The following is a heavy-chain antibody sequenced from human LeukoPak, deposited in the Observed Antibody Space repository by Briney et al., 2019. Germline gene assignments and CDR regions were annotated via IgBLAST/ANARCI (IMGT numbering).Heavy chain of an antibody. V-gene: IGHV1-69*04. J-gene: IGHJ6*03. CDR3: ARVPTGGGNLHYYYMDV. D-gene: IGHD4-23*01. Sequence: SVEVSCKASGGTFSSYAISWVRQAPGQGLEWMGMIIPILGIANYAQKFQGRVTITADKSTSTAYMELSSLRSEDTAVYYCARVPTGGGNLHYYYMDVWGKGTTVTVSS. CDR2: IIPILGIA. CDR1: GGTFSSYA.